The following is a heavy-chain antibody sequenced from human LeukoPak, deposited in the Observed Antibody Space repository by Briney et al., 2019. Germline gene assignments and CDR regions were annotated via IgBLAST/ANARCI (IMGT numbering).Heavy chain of an antibody. CDR3: ASGKYYYVY. CDR1: GGSFSGYY. J-gene: IGHJ4*02. Sequence: PSETLSPTCAVYGGSFSGYYWSWIRQPPGKGLEWIGEINHSGSTNYNPSLKSRVTISVDTSKNQFSLKLSSVTAADTAVYYCASGKYYYVYWGQGTLVTVSS. V-gene: IGHV4-34*01. CDR2: INHSGST. D-gene: IGHD3-10*02.